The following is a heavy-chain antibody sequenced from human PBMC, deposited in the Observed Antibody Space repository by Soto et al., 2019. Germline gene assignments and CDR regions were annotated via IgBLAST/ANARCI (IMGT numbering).Heavy chain of an antibody. J-gene: IGHJ6*02. Sequence: GGSLRPSCAASGFTFSSYEMNWVRQAPGEGREWVSYISSMGSTIYYADSVKGRFTISRDNAKNSLYLQMNSLRAEGTAVYYCARGTQDARWYSSSWTPLKDVWGQGTTVTVSS. D-gene: IGHD6-13*01. CDR3: ARGTQDARWYSSSWTPLKDV. CDR1: GFTFSSYE. CDR2: ISSMGSTI. V-gene: IGHV3-48*03.